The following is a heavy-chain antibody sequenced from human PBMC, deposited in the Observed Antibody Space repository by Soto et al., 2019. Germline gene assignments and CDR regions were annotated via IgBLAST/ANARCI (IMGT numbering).Heavy chain of an antibody. CDR3: AKDTFDTSMAKTDY. V-gene: IGHV3-23*01. J-gene: IGHJ4*02. CDR2: IDKSGGIT. Sequence: GGFLRLSCAASGFTFSSYSMTCVRQAPGKGLEWVSTIDKSGGITYYADSVKGRFTISRDNSKNTLYLQMNSLRAEDTAVYYCAKDTFDTSMAKTDYWGQGTLVNVSS. CDR1: GFTFSSYS. D-gene: IGHD5-18*01.